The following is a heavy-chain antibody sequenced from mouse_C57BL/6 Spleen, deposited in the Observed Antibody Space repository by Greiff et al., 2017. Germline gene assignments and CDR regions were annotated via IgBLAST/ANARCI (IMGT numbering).Heavy chain of an antibody. V-gene: IGHV1-82*01. CDR1: GYAFSSSW. D-gene: IGHD1-3*01. CDR3: ARGLLKWAY. Sequence: VKLQESGPELVKPGASVKISCKASGYAFSSSWMNWVKQRPGKGLEWIGRIYPGDGDTNYNGKFKGKATLTADKSSSTAYMQLSSLTSEDSAVYFCARGLLKWAYWGQGTLVTVSA. CDR2: IYPGDGDT. J-gene: IGHJ3*01.